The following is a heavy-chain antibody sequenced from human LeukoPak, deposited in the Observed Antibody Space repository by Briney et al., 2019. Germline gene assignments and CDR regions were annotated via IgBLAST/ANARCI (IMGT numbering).Heavy chain of an antibody. CDR2: ISGSGGST. J-gene: IGHJ4*02. CDR3: AKDRNAYGSGSYLFAGDY. D-gene: IGHD3-10*01. V-gene: IGHV3-23*01. CDR1: GFTFSSYA. Sequence: GGSLRLSCAASGFTFSSYAMSWVRQAPGKGLEWVSAISGSGGSTYYADSVKGRFTISRDNSKNTLYLQMNSLRAEDTAVYYCAKDRNAYGSGSYLFAGDYWGQGTLVTVSS.